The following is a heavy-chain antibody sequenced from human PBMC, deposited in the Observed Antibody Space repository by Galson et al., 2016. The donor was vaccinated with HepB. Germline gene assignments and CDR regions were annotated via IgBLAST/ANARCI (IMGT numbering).Heavy chain of an antibody. J-gene: IGHJ6*03. CDR3: ARGSGSGSSRFRFYFYMDM. CDR1: GFTFSGST. V-gene: IGHV3-73*01. CDR2: IRNKAYSYAT. Sequence: SLRLSCAASGFTFSGSTMHWVRQASGKGLEWVGRIRNKAYSYATAYAASVKGRFTISRDDSKNTAYLQMNSLRVDDSAIYYCARGSGSGSSRFRFYFYMDMWGKGTTVTVSS. D-gene: IGHD3-10*01.